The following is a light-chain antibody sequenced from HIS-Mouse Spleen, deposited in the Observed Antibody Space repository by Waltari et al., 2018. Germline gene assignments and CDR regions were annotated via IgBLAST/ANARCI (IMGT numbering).Light chain of an antibody. V-gene: IGLV2-14*03. Sequence: QSALTQPASVSGSPGPSITISCTGTRSDVGGYNYVPWYQQHPGKAPKLMLYDVSNRPSGVSNRFSGSKAGNTASLTISGLQAEDEADYYCSSYTSSSTWVFGGGTKLTVL. CDR1: RSDVGGYNY. CDR3: SSYTSSSTWV. CDR2: DVS. J-gene: IGLJ3*02.